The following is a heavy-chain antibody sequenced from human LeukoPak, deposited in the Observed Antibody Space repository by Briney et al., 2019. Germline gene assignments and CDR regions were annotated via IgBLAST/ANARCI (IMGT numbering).Heavy chain of an antibody. D-gene: IGHD6-13*01. J-gene: IGHJ5*02. CDR3: AGVGVPGATSSWLSA. Sequence: ASVTVSCKASGYTFTSYYMHWVRQAPGQGLEWMAIINPSGGSTSYTQKFQGRVTMTRDTSTSTVYMELSSLRSEDTAIYYCAGVGVPGATSSWLSAWGQGTLVTVSS. V-gene: IGHV1-46*01. CDR2: INPSGGST. CDR1: GYTFTSYY.